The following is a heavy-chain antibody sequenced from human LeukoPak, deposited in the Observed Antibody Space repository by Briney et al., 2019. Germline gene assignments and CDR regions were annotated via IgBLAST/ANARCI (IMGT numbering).Heavy chain of an antibody. J-gene: IGHJ4*02. CDR3: ARDGDTLDY. Sequence: PGGCLRLSCGASGFPVSSNYMSWVRQAPGKGLEWVSVIYSGGSTYYADSVKGRFTISRDNSKNTLYLQMNSLRAEDTAVYYCARDGDTLDYWGQGTLVTVSS. CDR2: IYSGGST. V-gene: IGHV3-66*01. D-gene: IGHD4-17*01. CDR1: GFPVSSNY.